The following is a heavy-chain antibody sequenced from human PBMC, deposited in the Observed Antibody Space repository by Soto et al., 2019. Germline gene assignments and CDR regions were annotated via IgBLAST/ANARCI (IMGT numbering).Heavy chain of an antibody. CDR3: AREWVRGMDV. CDR1: GYTFTSYD. V-gene: IGHV1-8*01. J-gene: IGHJ6*02. CDR2: MNPNSGNT. Sequence: QVQLVQSGAEVKKPGASVKHSCKASGYTFTSYDINWVRQATGQELEWMGWMNPNSGNTGYAQKLQGRVTMTRNTSISTAYIGLGSLRTDGTVVNYCAREWVRGMDVRGQGTTVTVSS. D-gene: IGHD1-26*01.